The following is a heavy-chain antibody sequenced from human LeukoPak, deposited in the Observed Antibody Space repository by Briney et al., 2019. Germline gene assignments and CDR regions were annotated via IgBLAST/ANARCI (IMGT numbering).Heavy chain of an antibody. J-gene: IGHJ4*02. Sequence: GGSLRLSCAASGATFSSYTMSWVRQAPGKGLEWVSGISPSGTNTYHANSVKGRFTISRDNPKNTLYLQMNSLRAEDTAVYYCAKDGGTWPFSPIDYWGQGTLVTVSS. D-gene: IGHD3-16*01. V-gene: IGHV3-23*01. CDR2: ISPSGTNT. CDR3: AKDGGTWPFSPIDY. CDR1: GATFSSYT.